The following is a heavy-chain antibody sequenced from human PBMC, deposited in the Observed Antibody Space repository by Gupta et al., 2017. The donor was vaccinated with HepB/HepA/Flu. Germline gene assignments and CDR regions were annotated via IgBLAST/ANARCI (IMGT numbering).Heavy chain of an antibody. CDR1: GLTFSIYG. J-gene: IGHJ5*01. CDR3: TRKSPRSWKELLDS. V-gene: IGHV3-30*03. CDR2: ISYDGSNI. Sequence: QVQLVEYGGGVVQLGRSLRLSCAASGLTFSIYGMHWVRQASGKGLEWVAVISYDGSNIYYADSVKGRFTISGDNSKNTLYLLINSLRAEDTAFYYCTRKSPRSWKELLDSWVQGTLVTVSS. D-gene: IGHD1-1*01.